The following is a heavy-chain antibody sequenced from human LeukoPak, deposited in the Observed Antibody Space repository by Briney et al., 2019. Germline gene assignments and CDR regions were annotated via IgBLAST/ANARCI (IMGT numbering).Heavy chain of an antibody. CDR2: IYHSGST. V-gene: IGHV4-34*01. CDR1: GGSFSGYY. Sequence: TPSETLSLTCAVYGGSFSGYYWSWIRQPPGKGLEWIGEIYHSGSTNYNPSLKSRVTISVDKSKNQVSLKLSSVTAADTAVYYCAREDYDDSGAWYFDLWGRGTLVTVSS. CDR3: AREDYDDSGAWYFDL. D-gene: IGHD3-3*01. J-gene: IGHJ2*01.